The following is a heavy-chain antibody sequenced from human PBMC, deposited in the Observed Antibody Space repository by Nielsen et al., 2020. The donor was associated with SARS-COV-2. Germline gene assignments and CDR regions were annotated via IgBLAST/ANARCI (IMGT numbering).Heavy chain of an antibody. CDR1: GFTFSSYA. CDR3: AKAPYGSGRQIDY. J-gene: IGHJ4*02. Sequence: GESLKISCAASGFTFSSYAMSWVRQAPGKGLEWVSAISGSGASTYYADSVKGRFTISRDNPKNTLYLQMNSLRAEDTAVYYCAKAPYGSGRQIDYWGQGTLVTVSS. CDR2: ISGSGAST. V-gene: IGHV3-23*01. D-gene: IGHD3-10*01.